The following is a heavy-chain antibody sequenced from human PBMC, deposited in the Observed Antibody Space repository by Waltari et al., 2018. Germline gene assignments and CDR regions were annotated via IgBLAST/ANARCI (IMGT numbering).Heavy chain of an antibody. CDR1: GFTVSSSY. Sequence: EVQLVESGGGLIQPGGSLRLSCPAAGFTVSSSYMSLFRQAPGKGLEWVSLIYSGGSTNYADSVKGRFTISRDDSKNTLYLQMNSLRAEDTAVYYCARETYYDRSGYFRLGAFDIWGQGTVVTVSS. V-gene: IGHV3-53*01. J-gene: IGHJ3*02. CDR2: IYSGGST. CDR3: ARETYYDRSGYFRLGAFDI. D-gene: IGHD3-22*01.